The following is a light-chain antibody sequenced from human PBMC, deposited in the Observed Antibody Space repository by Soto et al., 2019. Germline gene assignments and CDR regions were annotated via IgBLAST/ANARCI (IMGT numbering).Light chain of an antibody. J-gene: IGKJ1*01. CDR1: QTISSW. Sequence: IQMARYRFALSGSVGDRVTITCRASQTISSWLAWYQQKPGKAPKLLIYKASTLKSGVPSRFSGSGSGTEFTLTISSLQPDDFATYYCQHYNSYSEASGQGTKVDI. CDR2: KAS. V-gene: IGKV1-5*03. CDR3: QHYNSYSEA.